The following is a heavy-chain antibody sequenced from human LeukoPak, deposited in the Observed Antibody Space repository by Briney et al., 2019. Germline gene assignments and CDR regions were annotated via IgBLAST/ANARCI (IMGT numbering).Heavy chain of an antibody. CDR2: IYYSGTT. D-gene: IGHD3-9*01. Sequence: SQTLSLTCTVSGASISSGDFYWSWIRQPPWKGLEWIGYIYYSGTTYYNPSLKSRVTISVDTSKNQFSLKLTSVAAADTAVYYCATSLRGLLRYFDIWGQGSLVTVSS. V-gene: IGHV4-30-4*01. CDR1: GASISSGDFY. CDR3: ATSLRGLLRYFDI. J-gene: IGHJ4*02.